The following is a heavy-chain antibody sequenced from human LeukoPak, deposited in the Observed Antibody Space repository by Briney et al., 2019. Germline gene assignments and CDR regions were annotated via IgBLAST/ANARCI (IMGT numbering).Heavy chain of an antibody. CDR2: IYHSGKT. V-gene: IGHV4-38-2*01. CDR1: GDSITSGHY. Sequence: KPSETLSLTCAVSGDSITSGHYWGWIRQPLGKGLEWIGSIYHSGKTYYNPSLKSRVTISVDTSKNQFSLKLTSVTAADTAVYYCARMRWYYDFWSGYLDGFDVWGQGTMVTVSS. D-gene: IGHD3-3*01. J-gene: IGHJ3*01. CDR3: ARMRWYYDFWSGYLDGFDV.